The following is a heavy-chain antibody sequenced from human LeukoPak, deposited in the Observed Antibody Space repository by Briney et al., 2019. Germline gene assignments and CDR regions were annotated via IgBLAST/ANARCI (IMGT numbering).Heavy chain of an antibody. V-gene: IGHV4-39*07. CDR1: GGSISSSSYY. CDR3: ARLGGRRWSIGGLDAFDI. CDR2: IYYSGST. J-gene: IGHJ3*02. D-gene: IGHD4-23*01. Sequence: SETLSLTCTVSGGSISSSSYYWGWIRQPPGKGLEWIGSIYYSGSTYYNPSLKSRVTISVGTSKNQFSLKLSSVTAADTAVYYCARLGGRRWSIGGLDAFDIWGQGTMVTVSS.